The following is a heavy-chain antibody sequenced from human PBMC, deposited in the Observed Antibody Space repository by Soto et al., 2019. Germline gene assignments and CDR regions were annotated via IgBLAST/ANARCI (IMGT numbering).Heavy chain of an antibody. CDR2: IHYSGSI. J-gene: IGHJ6*02. CDR1: GGSISYEYFH. CDR3: AREDDGGDRDYYGLDV. D-gene: IGHD2-21*02. V-gene: IGHV4-30-4*08. Sequence: QVQLQQSGPGLVKPSQTLSLTCTVSGGSISYEYFHWTWIRQSPGKGLEWIGYIHYSGSIIYNPSFKSRVTLSVDTYKNQFSLQLSYVTAADTAVYFCAREDDGGDRDYYGLDVWGQGTTVTVSS.